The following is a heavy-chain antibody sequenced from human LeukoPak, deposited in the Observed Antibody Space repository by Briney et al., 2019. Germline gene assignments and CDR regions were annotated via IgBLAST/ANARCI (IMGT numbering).Heavy chain of an antibody. J-gene: IGHJ4*02. CDR1: GGSISSSSYY. D-gene: IGHD3-3*01. CDR3: ARLAYDFSYYFDY. Sequence: SSETLSLTCTVSGGSISSSSYYWGWIRQPPGKGLEWIGSIYYSGSTYYNPSLKSRVTISVDTSKNQFSLKLSSVIAADTAVYYCARLAYDFSYYFDYWGQGTLVTVSS. CDR2: IYYSGST. V-gene: IGHV4-39*01.